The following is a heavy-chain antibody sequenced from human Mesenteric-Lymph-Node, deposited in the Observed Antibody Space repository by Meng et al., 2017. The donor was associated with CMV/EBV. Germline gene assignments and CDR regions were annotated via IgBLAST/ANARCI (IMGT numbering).Heavy chain of an antibody. D-gene: IGHD3-22*01. Sequence: SVKVSCKASGGTFNTYAINWVRQAPGQGLEWMGGIIPIFDLPNVAQKFQDRVTITTDESTSTAYIELSSLRSDDTAVYFCAREPNVDHNYDTNGFPFYFDYWGQGTLVTVSS. CDR2: IIPIFDLP. J-gene: IGHJ4*02. CDR3: AREPNVDHNYDTNGFPFYFDY. V-gene: IGHV1-69*05. CDR1: GGTFNTYA.